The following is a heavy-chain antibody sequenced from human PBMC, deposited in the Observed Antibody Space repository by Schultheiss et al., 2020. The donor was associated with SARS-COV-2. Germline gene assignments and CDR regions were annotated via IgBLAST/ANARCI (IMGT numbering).Heavy chain of an antibody. CDR1: SDSINNIDYY. J-gene: IGHJ3*02. V-gene: IGHV4-61*08. CDR2: IYYSGST. CDR3: ARAHQYCSGGSCYPDAFDI. Sequence: SETLSLTCSVSSDSINNIDYYWSWIRQHPGKGLEWIGNIYYSGSTNYNPSLKSRVTISVDTSKNQFSLKLSSVTAADTAVYYCARAHQYCSGGSCYPDAFDIWGQGTMVTVSS. D-gene: IGHD2-15*01.